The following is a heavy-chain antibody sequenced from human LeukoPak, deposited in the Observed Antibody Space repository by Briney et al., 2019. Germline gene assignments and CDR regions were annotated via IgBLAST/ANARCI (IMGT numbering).Heavy chain of an antibody. V-gene: IGHV4-61*02. J-gene: IGHJ4*02. CDR3: ARFGLFVE. CDR2: ISTSGST. Sequence: SETLSLTCTVSGYSISSGTYYWTWIRQPAGKGLEWIGRISTSGSTNYNPSLKSRVTISLDTSKNQFSLKLSSVTAADTAVYYCARFGLFVEWGQGTLVTVSS. D-gene: IGHD2-15*01. CDR1: GYSISSGTYY.